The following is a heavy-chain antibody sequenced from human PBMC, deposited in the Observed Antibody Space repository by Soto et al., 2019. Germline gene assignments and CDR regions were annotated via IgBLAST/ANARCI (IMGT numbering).Heavy chain of an antibody. CDR2: INPNSGGT. V-gene: IGHV1-2*04. Sequence: ASVKVSCKASGYTFTGYYMHWVRQAPGQGLEWMGWINPNSGGTNYAQKFQGWVTMTRDTSISTAYMKLSRLRTENTAVYYCAREEGIAAAGMDIYYGMDVWG. CDR3: AREEGIAAAGMDIYYGMDV. D-gene: IGHD6-13*01. J-gene: IGHJ6*02. CDR1: GYTFTGYY.